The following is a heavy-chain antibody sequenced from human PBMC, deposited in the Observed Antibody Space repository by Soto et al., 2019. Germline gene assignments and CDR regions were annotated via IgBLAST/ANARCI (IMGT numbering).Heavy chain of an antibody. CDR3: TTSETASQYASGSYWVLDY. V-gene: IGHV3-15*07. Sequence: GGSLRLSCTASGFTFTNAWMNWVRQAPGKGLEWVGRIKSKTNGGTTDYAAPVKGRFTISRDDSNNTAYLQMSSLQSEDTAVYYCTTSETASQYASGSYWVLDYWGQGTLVTVSS. J-gene: IGHJ4*02. D-gene: IGHD3-10*01. CDR2: IKSKTNGGTT. CDR1: GFTFTNAW.